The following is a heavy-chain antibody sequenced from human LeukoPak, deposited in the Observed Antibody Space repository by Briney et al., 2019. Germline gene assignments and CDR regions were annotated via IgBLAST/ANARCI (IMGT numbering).Heavy chain of an antibody. Sequence: ASVKVSCKASGYTFTGYYMHWVRQAPGQGLEWMGWINPNSGGTNYAQKLQGRVTMTTDTSTSTAYTELRSLRSDDTAVYYCARARRITMIVVVRDYYYMDVWGKGTTVTVSS. CDR2: INPNSGGT. D-gene: IGHD3-22*01. CDR3: ARARRITMIVVVRDYYYMDV. CDR1: GYTFTGYY. J-gene: IGHJ6*03. V-gene: IGHV1-2*02.